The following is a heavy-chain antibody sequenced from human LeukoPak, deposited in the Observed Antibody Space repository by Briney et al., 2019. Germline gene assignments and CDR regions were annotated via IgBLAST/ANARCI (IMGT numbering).Heavy chain of an antibody. CDR1: GSSFTSYW. D-gene: IGHD6-13*01. CDR3: ARLGSSWVDY. Sequence: GASLKISCKGSGSSFTSYWISWVRQMPGKGLEWMGRIDPSDSYTNYSPSFQGHVTISADKSISTAYLQWSSLKASDTAMYYCARLGSSWVDYWGQGTLVTVSS. J-gene: IGHJ4*02. CDR2: IDPSDSYT. V-gene: IGHV5-10-1*01.